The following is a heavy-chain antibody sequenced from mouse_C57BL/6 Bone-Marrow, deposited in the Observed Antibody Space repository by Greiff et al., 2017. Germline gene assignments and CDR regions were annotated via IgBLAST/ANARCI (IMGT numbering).Heavy chain of an antibody. J-gene: IGHJ3*01. D-gene: IGHD3-2*02. CDR3: ARSQEGFAY. V-gene: IGHV1-76*01. CDR2: IYPGSGNT. CDR1: GYTFTDYY. Sequence: QVQLQQSGAELVRPGASVKLSCKASGYTFTDYYINWVKQRPGQGLEWIARIYPGSGNTYYNEKFKGKDTLTAEKSSSTAYMQLSSLTSEDSAVYFCARSQEGFAYWGQGTLVTVSA.